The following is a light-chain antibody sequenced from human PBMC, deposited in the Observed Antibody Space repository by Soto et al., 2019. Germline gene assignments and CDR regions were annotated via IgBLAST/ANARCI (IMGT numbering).Light chain of an antibody. CDR2: DAS. J-gene: IGKJ4*01. V-gene: IGKV3-11*01. CDR3: QQRSNWPLS. Sequence: EIVLTHSPVTLSLSPGERATLSCRASQSVSSSLAWYQQKPGQAPRLLIYDASNRATGIPARFSGSGSETDFNLTVSSLEPEDFAVYYCQQRSNWPLSFGGGTKVEIK. CDR1: QSVSSS.